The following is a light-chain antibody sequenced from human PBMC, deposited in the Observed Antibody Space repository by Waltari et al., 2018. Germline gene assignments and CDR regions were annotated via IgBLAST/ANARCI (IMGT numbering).Light chain of an antibody. Sequence: LVLTQSPATLSLSPGESATLSCRASQSLSTYLAWYQQIPGQAPRLLIYDVSQRATGIPDRFSGSGSVTDFTLTISGLEPEDFAIYYCQTRQNWPPVFTFGPGTKVEIK. V-gene: IGKV3-11*01. CDR2: DVS. CDR1: QSLSTY. CDR3: QTRQNWPPVFT. J-gene: IGKJ3*01.